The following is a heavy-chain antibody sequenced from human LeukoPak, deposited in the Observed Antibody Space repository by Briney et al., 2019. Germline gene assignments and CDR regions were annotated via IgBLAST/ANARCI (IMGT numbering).Heavy chain of an antibody. Sequence: ASVKVSCKASGYAFTSYGISWVRQAPGQGLEWMGWISAYNGNTNYAQKLQGRVTMTEDTSTDTAYMELSSLRSEDTAVYYCATIVVVGAPFDYWGQGTLVTVSS. CDR1: GYAFTSYG. V-gene: IGHV1-18*01. CDR3: ATIVVVGAPFDY. CDR2: ISAYNGNT. J-gene: IGHJ4*02. D-gene: IGHD3-22*01.